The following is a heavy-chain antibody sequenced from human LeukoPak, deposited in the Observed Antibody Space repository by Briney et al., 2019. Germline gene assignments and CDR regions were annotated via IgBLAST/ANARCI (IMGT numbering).Heavy chain of an antibody. CDR2: ISGNGGST. Sequence: GGALRLACAASGFTSSDYAMSSVRQAPGKGLEWVSAISGNGGSTYYADSVKGRFTISRDKSKNTLHLQMNSLRAEDTAVYYCAKHSSGAFDIWGQGRIVTVSS. J-gene: IGHJ3*02. CDR3: AKHSSGAFDI. CDR1: GFTSSDYA. D-gene: IGHD2-21*01. V-gene: IGHV3-23*01.